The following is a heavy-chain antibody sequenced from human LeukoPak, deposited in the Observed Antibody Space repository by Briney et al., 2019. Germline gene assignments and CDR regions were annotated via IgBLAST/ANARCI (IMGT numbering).Heavy chain of an antibody. V-gene: IGHV4-38-2*02. Sequence: PSETLSLTCTVSGYSISSGYYWGWIRQPPGKGLEWIGSIYHSGSTYYNPSLKSRVTISVDTSKNQFSLKLSSVTAADTAVYYCAGVVVPAAMVSWGQGTLVTVSS. CDR1: GYSISSGYY. D-gene: IGHD2-2*01. CDR2: IYHSGST. CDR3: AGVVVPAAMVS. J-gene: IGHJ5*02.